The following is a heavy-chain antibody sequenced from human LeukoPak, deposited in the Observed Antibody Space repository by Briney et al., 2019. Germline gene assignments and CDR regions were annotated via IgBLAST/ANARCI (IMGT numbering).Heavy chain of an antibody. D-gene: IGHD6-13*01. J-gene: IGHJ4*02. CDR2: INSDGSST. CDR1: GFTFSNYW. V-gene: IGHV3-74*01. CDR3: ARRGAAAGTGDY. Sequence: GGSLRLSCAASGFTFSNYWMHWVRQAPGEGLVWVSRINSDGSSTSYADSVKGRFTISRDNAKNTLYLQMNSLRAEDTAVYYCARRGAAAGTGDYWGQGTLVTVSS.